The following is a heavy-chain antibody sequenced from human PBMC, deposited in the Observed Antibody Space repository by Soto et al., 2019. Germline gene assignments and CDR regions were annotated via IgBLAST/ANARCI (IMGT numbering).Heavy chain of an antibody. CDR3: AADVGYL. CDR2: IVVGSGDT. CDR1: GFTFTNSA. Sequence: QMQLVQSGPEVKKPGTSVKVSCKASGFTFTNSAVQWVRQARGQRLEWMGWIVVGSGDTKYAQKFQERVTFTRDMSPSTAYMELSSLKSEDSAVYYCAADVGYLWRQGTLVTVSS. J-gene: IGHJ5*02. D-gene: IGHD1-26*01. V-gene: IGHV1-58*01.